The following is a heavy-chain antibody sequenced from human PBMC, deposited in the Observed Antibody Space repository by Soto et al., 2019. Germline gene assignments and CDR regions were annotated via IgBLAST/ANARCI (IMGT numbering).Heavy chain of an antibody. Sequence: SETLSLTCAVYGGSFSGYYWSWIRQPPGKGLEWIGEINHSGSTNYNPSLESRVTISVDTSKNQFSLKLSSVTAADTAVYYCARGQDSGYIYYYYGMDVWGQGTTVTVSS. CDR1: GGSFSGYY. CDR2: INHSGST. V-gene: IGHV4-34*01. D-gene: IGHD5-12*01. CDR3: ARGQDSGYIYYYYGMDV. J-gene: IGHJ6*02.